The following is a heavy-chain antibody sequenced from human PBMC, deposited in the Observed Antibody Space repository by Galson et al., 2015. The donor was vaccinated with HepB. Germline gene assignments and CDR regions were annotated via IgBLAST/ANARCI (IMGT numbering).Heavy chain of an antibody. V-gene: IGHV1-8*01. CDR3: TRGERHLGEY. CDR2: MSPSSGKT. CDR1: GYSFTRYD. J-gene: IGHJ4*02. Sequence: SVKVSCKASGYSFTRYDINWVRQAPGQGLEWMGWMSPSSGKTGFAQKFQGRVSMTRDTSTSTAYMELSRLRSEDTAVYYCTRGERHLGEYWGQGTLVTVSS.